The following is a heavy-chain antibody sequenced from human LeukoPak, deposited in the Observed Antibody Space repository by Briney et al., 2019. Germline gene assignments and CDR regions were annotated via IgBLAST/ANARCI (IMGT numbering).Heavy chain of an antibody. J-gene: IGHJ3*02. D-gene: IGHD2-2*01. V-gene: IGHV3-66*02. Sequence: GGSLRLSCAASGFTVSSNYMSWVRQAPGKGLEWVSVIYSGGSTYYADSVKGRFTISRDNSKNTLYLQMNSLRAEDTAVYYCARDRSSTISDAFDIWGQGTMVTVSS. CDR2: IYSGGST. CDR3: ARDRSSTISDAFDI. CDR1: GFTVSSNY.